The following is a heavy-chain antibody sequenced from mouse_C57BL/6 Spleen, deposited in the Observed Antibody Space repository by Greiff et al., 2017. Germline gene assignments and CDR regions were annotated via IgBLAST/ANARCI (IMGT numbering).Heavy chain of an antibody. V-gene: IGHV5-9-1*02. J-gene: IGHJ2*01. Sequence: EVQLVESGEGLVKPGGSLKLSCAASGSTFGSYALSWVRRTPEKRLEWVAYSSSGGDYIYYADTVKSRFTISRDNARNTLYLRMSSLKSEDTAMYYCTRGLRQYYFDYWGQGTTLTVSS. CDR2: SSSGGDYI. D-gene: IGHD1-1*01. CDR1: GSTFGSYA. CDR3: TRGLRQYYFDY.